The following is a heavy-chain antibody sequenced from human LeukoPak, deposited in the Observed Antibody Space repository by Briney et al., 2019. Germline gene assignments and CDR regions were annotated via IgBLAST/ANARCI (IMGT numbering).Heavy chain of an antibody. V-gene: IGHV4-39*07. Sequence: SETLSLTCTVSGGFLSSSLYYWGWIRQPPGKGLEWIGSIYYSDLTYYNPSLESRVAMSLDTSKNQFSLGLSSVTAADTAIYYCARLVRLADPSRGYVDYWGPGRLVTVSS. J-gene: IGHJ4*02. D-gene: IGHD3-10*01. CDR1: GGFLSSSLYY. CDR2: IYYSDLT. CDR3: ARLVRLADPSRGYVDY.